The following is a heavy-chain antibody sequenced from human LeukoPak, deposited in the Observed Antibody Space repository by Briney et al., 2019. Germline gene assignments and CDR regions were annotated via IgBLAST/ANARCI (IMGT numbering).Heavy chain of an antibody. D-gene: IGHD2-15*01. J-gene: IGHJ4*02. CDR1: GYTFTSYG. CDR3: ARDLCSGGSCYSDY. CDR2: ISAYNGNT. V-gene: IGHV1-18*01. Sequence: GASVKVSCKASGYTFTSYGISWVRQAPGQGLEWMGWISAYNGNTSYAQKLQGRVTMTTDTSTSTAYMELRSLRSDDTAVYYCARDLCSGGSCYSDYWGQGTLVTVSS.